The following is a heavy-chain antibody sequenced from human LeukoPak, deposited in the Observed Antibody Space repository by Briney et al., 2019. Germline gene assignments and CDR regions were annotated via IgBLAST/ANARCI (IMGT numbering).Heavy chain of an antibody. V-gene: IGHV4-39*07. J-gene: IGHJ4*02. D-gene: IGHD6-13*01. Sequence: MSSETLSLTCTVSGGSISSSSYYWGWIRQPPGKGLEWIGSIYYSGSTYYNPSLKSRVTISVDTSKNQFSLKLSSVTAADTAVYYCAREGPGYSSSWRTHYFDYWGQGTLVTVSS. CDR2: IYYSGST. CDR1: GGSISSSSYY. CDR3: AREGPGYSSSWRTHYFDY.